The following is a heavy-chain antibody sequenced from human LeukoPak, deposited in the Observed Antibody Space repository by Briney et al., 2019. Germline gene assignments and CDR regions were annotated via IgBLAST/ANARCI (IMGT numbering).Heavy chain of an antibody. D-gene: IGHD3-3*01. CDR1: GGSISSYY. CDR3: ARVVGPKYYDFWSGYDNWFDP. J-gene: IGHJ5*02. V-gene: IGHV4-4*07. CDR2: IYTSGST. Sequence: SETLSLTCTVYGGSISSYYWSWIRQPAGKGLEWIGRIYTSGSTNYNPSLKSRVTMSVDTSKNQFSLKLSSVTAADTAVYYCARVVGPKYYDFWSGYDNWFDPWGQGTLVTVSS.